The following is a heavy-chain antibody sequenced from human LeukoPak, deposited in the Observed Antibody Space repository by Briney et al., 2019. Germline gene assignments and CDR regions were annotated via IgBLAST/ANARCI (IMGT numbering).Heavy chain of an antibody. CDR2: ISWNSGSI. CDR3: AKDMLPYSSSCSADY. Sequence: GGSLRLSCAASGFTFDDYAMHWVRQAPGKGLEWVSGISWNSGSIGYADSVKGRFTISRDNAKNSLYLQMNSLRAEDTALYYCAKDMLPYSSSCSADYWGQGTLVTVSS. D-gene: IGHD6-13*01. J-gene: IGHJ4*02. CDR1: GFTFDDYA. V-gene: IGHV3-9*01.